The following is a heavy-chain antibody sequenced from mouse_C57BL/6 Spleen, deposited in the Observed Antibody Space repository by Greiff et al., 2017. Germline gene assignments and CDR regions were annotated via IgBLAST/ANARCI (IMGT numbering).Heavy chain of an antibody. CDR3: ARQNYYGSNPYWYFDV. J-gene: IGHJ1*03. CDR1: GFTFSDYG. CDR2: ISSGSSTI. Sequence: EVKLVESGGGLVKPGGSLKLSCAASGFTFSDYGMHWVRQAPEKGLEWVAYISSGSSTIYYADTMKGPFTISRDNAKNTLFLQMTSLRSEETAMYYCARQNYYGSNPYWYFDVWGTGTTVTVSS. V-gene: IGHV5-17*01. D-gene: IGHD1-1*01.